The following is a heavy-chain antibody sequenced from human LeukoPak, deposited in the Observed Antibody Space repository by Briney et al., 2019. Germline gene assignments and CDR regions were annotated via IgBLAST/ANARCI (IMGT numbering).Heavy chain of an antibody. V-gene: IGHV3-66*04. D-gene: IGHD6-6*01. J-gene: IGHJ4*02. CDR3: ARPVSTSLYSSASNY. CDR2: IYSGGST. CDR1: GFTVSSNY. Sequence: GGSLRLSCAASGFTVSSNYMSWVRQAPGKGLEWVSVIYSGGSTYYADSVKGRFTISRDNGKDSLYLQMNSLRAEDTAVYYCARPVSTSLYSSASNYWGQGTLVSVSS.